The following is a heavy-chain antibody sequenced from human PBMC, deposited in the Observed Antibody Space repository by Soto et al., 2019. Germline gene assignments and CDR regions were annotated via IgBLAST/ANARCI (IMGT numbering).Heavy chain of an antibody. J-gene: IGHJ4*02. CDR1: GGSISSSSYY. D-gene: IGHD1-26*01. CDR2: IYYRGSA. V-gene: IGHV4-39*01. Sequence: QLQLQESGPGLVKPSETLSLTCTVSGGSISSSSYYWGWIRQPPGKGLEGIGNIYYRGSAFYNPSLQGRVNMSVDMYKTKSYLKMNCVNGSDTDVHHCAGTGASGPVDYWGQGTLVTVSS. CDR3: AGTGASGPVDY.